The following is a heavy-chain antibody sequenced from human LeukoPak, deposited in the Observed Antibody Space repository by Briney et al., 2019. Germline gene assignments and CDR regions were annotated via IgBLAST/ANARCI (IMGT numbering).Heavy chain of an antibody. V-gene: IGHV4-34*01. CDR2: INHSGST. D-gene: IGHD5-18*01. J-gene: IGHJ4*02. CDR1: GGSFSGYY. CDR3: AGGYSYGPAYFDY. Sequence: SEILSLTCAVYGGSFSGYYWSWIRRPPGKGLEWIGEINHSGSTNYNPSLKSRVTISVDTSKNQFSLKLSSVTAADTAVYYCAGGYSYGPAYFDYWGQGTLVTVSS.